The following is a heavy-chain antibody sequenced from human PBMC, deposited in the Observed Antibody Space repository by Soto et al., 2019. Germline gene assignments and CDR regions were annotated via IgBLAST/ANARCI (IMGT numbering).Heavy chain of an antibody. V-gene: IGHV4-34*01. J-gene: IGHJ6*02. CDR1: GGSFSGYY. CDR3: ARGRAGYDILTVYSHGWYYGMDV. CDR2: INHSGST. D-gene: IGHD3-9*01. Sequence: SETLSLTCAVYGGSFSGYYWSWIRQPPGKGLEWIGEINHSGSTNYNPSLKSRVTISVDTSKNQFSLKLSSGTAADTAVYYCARGRAGYDILTVYSHGWYYGMDVWGQGITVTVSS.